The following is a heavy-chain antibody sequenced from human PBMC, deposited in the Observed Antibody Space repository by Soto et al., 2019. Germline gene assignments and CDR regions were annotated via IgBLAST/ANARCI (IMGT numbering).Heavy chain of an antibody. J-gene: IGHJ6*02. V-gene: IGHV5-51*01. CDR1: GYSFTSYW. Sequence: GESLKISCKGSGYSFTSYWIGWVRQMPGKGLEWMGIIYPGDSDTRYSPSFQGQVTISADKSISTAYLQWSSLKASDTAMYYCARHGITMVRGVIGGMDVWGQGATVTVSS. D-gene: IGHD3-10*01. CDR3: ARHGITMVRGVIGGMDV. CDR2: IYPGDSDT.